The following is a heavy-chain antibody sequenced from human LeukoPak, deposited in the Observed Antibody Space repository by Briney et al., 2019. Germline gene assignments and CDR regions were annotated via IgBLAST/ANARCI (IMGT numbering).Heavy chain of an antibody. CDR1: GGSISSGSFY. V-gene: IGHV4-61*02. D-gene: IGHD3-3*01. Sequence: PSKTLSLTCSVSGGSISSGSFYWSWIRQPAGKGLEWIGRAYTSGSTNYNPSLKSRVTISVDTSKNQFSLKLTSMTAADTAVYYCARDRRFYFYYYMDVWGKGTTVTVSS. CDR2: AYTSGST. CDR3: ARDRRFYFYYYMDV. J-gene: IGHJ6*03.